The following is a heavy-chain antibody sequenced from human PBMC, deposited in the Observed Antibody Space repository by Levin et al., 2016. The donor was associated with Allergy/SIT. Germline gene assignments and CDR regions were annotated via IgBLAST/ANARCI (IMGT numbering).Heavy chain of an antibody. D-gene: IGHD3-9*01. Sequence: ASVKVSCKASGFTVSNYGINWVRQAPRQGLEWLGWISGYNAETHYPQRHQDRVTLTTDTSTNTFYMELRNLRSDDTAVYYCVRGHVYYDILTAANYYYMDVWGKGTTVIVSS. CDR2: ISGYNAET. V-gene: IGHV1-18*04. J-gene: IGHJ6*03. CDR1: GFTVSNYG. CDR3: VRGHVYYDILTAANYYYMDV.